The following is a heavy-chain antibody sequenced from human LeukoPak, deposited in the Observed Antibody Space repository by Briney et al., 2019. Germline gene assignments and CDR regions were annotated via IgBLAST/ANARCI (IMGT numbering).Heavy chain of an antibody. CDR2: ISGSGGST. CDR1: GFTFSSYA. Sequence: GGSLRLSCAASGFTFSSYAMYWVRQAPGKGLEWVSVISGSGGSTYYADSVKGRFTISRDNSKNTLYLQMNSLRAEDTAVYYCARAYSGTYGLGYYYMDVWGKGTTVTISS. V-gene: IGHV3-23*01. CDR3: ARAYSGTYGLGYYYMDV. D-gene: IGHD1-26*01. J-gene: IGHJ6*03.